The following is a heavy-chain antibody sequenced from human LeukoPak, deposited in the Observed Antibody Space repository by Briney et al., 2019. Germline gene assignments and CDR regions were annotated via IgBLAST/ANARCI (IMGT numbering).Heavy chain of an antibody. Sequence: SETLSLTCAVSGGSFRGYYWSWIRQPPGKGLEWIGEINHSGSTNYNPSLKSRVTISLDTSMKKFSLKLNSVTAADTAIYYCASTERCSTTCPLDYWGQGTLVTVSS. V-gene: IGHV4-34*01. CDR3: ASTERCSTTCPLDY. J-gene: IGHJ4*02. D-gene: IGHD2-2*01. CDR2: INHSGST. CDR1: GGSFRGYY.